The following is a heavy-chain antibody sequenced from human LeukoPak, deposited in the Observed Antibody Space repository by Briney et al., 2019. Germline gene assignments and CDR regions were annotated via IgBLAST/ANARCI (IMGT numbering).Heavy chain of an antibody. CDR1: GYTLTELS. J-gene: IGHJ5*02. D-gene: IGHD3-3*01. Sequence: ASVKVSCKVSGYTLTELSMHWVRQAPGKGLEWMGGFDPEDGETIYAQKFQGRVTMTEDTSTDTAYMELSSLRSEDTAVYYCARVVSDFWSGYHIPPGWFDPWGQGTLVTVSS. CDR3: ARVVSDFWSGYHIPPGWFDP. V-gene: IGHV1-24*01. CDR2: FDPEDGET.